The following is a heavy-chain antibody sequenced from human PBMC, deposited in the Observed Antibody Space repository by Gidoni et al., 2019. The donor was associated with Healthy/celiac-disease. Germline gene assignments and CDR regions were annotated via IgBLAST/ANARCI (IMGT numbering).Heavy chain of an antibody. CDR2: INPNSGGT. CDR1: GYTFTGYY. Sequence: QVQLVQSGAEVKKPGASVKVSCKASGYTFTGYYMHWVRQAPGQGLEWMGWINPNSGGTNYAQKFQGRVTMTRDTSISTAYMELSRLRSDDTAVYYCARATFTMVRGVIRGPFDYWGQGTLVTVSS. J-gene: IGHJ4*02. D-gene: IGHD3-10*01. V-gene: IGHV1-2*02. CDR3: ARATFTMVRGVIRGPFDY.